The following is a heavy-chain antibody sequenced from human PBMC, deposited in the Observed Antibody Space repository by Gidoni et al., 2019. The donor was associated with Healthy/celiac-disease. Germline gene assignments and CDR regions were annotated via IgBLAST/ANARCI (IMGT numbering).Heavy chain of an antibody. V-gene: IGHV3-23*01. CDR3: ANQWVVWYDSSGYYLDYFDY. Sequence: EVQLLESGGGLVQPGGSLRLSCAASGFPFSSYAMSWVRQAPGKGLEWVSAISGSGGSTYYADSVKGRFTISRDNSKNTLYLQMNSLRAEDTAVYYCANQWVVWYDSSGYYLDYFDYWGQGTLVTVSS. CDR1: GFPFSSYA. D-gene: IGHD3-22*01. CDR2: ISGSGGST. J-gene: IGHJ4*02.